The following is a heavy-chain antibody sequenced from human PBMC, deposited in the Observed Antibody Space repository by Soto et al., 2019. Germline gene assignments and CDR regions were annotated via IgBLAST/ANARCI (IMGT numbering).Heavy chain of an antibody. J-gene: IGHJ4*02. CDR1: GFTVSNYY. Sequence: EVQLVESVGGLVQPGGSLRLSCAASGFTVSNYYMCWVRQAPGKGLEWVSLIYSDGVTHYSDSVRGRFTISRDNSRNTLYLQMNSRRADDTAVYYFAKRGTTVTTSLWYWGPGTLVTVSS. D-gene: IGHD4-17*01. V-gene: IGHV3-66*01. CDR2: IYSDGVT. CDR3: AKRGTTVTTSLWY.